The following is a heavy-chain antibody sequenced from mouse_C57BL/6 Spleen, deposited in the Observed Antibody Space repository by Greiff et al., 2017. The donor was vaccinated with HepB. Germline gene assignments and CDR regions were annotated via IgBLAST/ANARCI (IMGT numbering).Heavy chain of an antibody. D-gene: IGHD1-1*01. CDR2: INPGSGGT. J-gene: IGHJ2*01. V-gene: IGHV1-54*01. CDR3: ARSGYYGSRTDFDY. CDR1: GYAFTNYL. Sequence: QVQLQQSGAELVRPGTSVKVSCKASGYAFTNYLIEWVKQRPGQGLEWIGVINPGSGGTNYNEKFKGKAKLTADKSSSTAYMQLSSLTSEDSAVYFCARSGYYGSRTDFDYWGQGTTLTVSS.